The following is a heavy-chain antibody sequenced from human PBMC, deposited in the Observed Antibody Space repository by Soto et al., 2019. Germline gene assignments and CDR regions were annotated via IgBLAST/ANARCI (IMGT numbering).Heavy chain of an antibody. CDR2: FSSSGGGA. D-gene: IGHD2-15*01. CDR3: TKANRYCSGANCFTFDY. Sequence: GGSLRLSCTASGFTFGSYAMSWVRQGPGKGLEWVSTFSSSGGGAYYADSVKGRFTISRDNSKNTLYLQMNSLRAEDTAVYYCTKANRYCSGANCFTFDYLGLGTLVTAPQ. CDR1: GFTFGSYA. V-gene: IGHV3-23*01. J-gene: IGHJ4*02.